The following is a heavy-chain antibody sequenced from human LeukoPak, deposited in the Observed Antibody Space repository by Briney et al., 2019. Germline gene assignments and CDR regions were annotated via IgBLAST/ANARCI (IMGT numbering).Heavy chain of an antibody. V-gene: IGHV3-11*01. CDR2: ISSSGSTI. D-gene: IGHD3-10*01. CDR1: GFTFSDYY. CDR3: ARGAYYGSGSYYNDAFDI. Sequence: GGSLRLSCAASGFTFSDYYMSWIRQAPGKGLEWVSYISSSGSTIYYADSVKGRFTISRDNAKNSLYLQMNSLRAEDTAVYYCARGAYYGSGSYYNDAFDIWGQGTMVTVSS. J-gene: IGHJ3*02.